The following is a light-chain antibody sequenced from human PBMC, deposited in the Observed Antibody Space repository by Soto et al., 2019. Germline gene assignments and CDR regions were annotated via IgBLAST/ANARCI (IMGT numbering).Light chain of an antibody. J-gene: IGLJ1*01. CDR1: SSDVGSYNR. Sequence: QSALTQPPSVSGSPGQSVAISCTGTSSDVGSYNRVSWYQQSPGTAPKLMIYDVSNRPSGVPDRFSGSKSGNTASLTISGLQAEDEAEYYCSSYTSSSTYVFGTGTKLTV. CDR2: DVS. CDR3: SSYTSSSTYV. V-gene: IGLV2-18*02.